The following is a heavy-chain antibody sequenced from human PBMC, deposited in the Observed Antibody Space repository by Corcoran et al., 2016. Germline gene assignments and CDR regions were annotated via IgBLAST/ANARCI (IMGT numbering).Heavy chain of an antibody. CDR3: ARRGDNNYNYDY. CDR1: GASISSSGYY. CDR2: IHYSGST. J-gene: IGHJ4*02. Sequence: QLQLQESGPGLVKPSETLSLTCGVSGASISSSGYYWGWIRQPPGMGLEWIGSIHYSGSTYYNPSLKSRVTIFIETSNNQFSLKLSSVTAADTAVYYCARRGDNNYNYDYWGQGTLVTVSS. V-gene: IGHV4-39*01. D-gene: IGHD4-4*01.